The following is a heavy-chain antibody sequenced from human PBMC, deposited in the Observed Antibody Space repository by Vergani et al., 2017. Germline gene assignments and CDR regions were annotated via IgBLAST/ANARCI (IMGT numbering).Heavy chain of an antibody. CDR1: GFTFSSYA. J-gene: IGHJ4*02. CDR2: ISSSSSTI. V-gene: IGHV3-48*01. CDR3: ARDNGATSVDY. D-gene: IGHD5-12*01. Sequence: EVQLLESGGGLVQPGGSLRLSCAASGFTFSSYAMSWVRQAPGKGLEWVSAISSSSSTIYYSDSVKGRFTISRDNAKNSLYLQMNSLRAEDTAVYYCARDNGATSVDYWGQGTLVTVSS.